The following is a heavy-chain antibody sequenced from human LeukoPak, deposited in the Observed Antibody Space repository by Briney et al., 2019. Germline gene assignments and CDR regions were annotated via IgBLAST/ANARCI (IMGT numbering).Heavy chain of an antibody. Sequence: GGSLRLSCVASGFTFSSFGMSWVRQAPGKGLEWVSGISGSGVSTYYADSVKGRFTISRDNSKNTLYLQMNSLRAEDTAVYYCAKDHSGSYYAHDYWGQGTLVTVSS. D-gene: IGHD1-26*01. V-gene: IGHV3-23*01. J-gene: IGHJ4*02. CDR1: GFTFSSFG. CDR3: AKDHSGSYYAHDY. CDR2: ISGSGVST.